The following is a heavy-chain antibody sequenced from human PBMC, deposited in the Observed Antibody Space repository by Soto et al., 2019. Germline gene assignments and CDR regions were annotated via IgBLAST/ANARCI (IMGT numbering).Heavy chain of an antibody. Sequence: GSLRLACAVSGFIVSSYDMSWVRQAPGKGLAWVSTILVAGSQHYEDSVQGRFTISRDTSKNTVFLYMNSLTAGDTAVYYCAKATATGGGAFEIYGQGTMVTVSS. CDR3: AKATATGGGAFEI. D-gene: IGHD2-8*02. J-gene: IGHJ3*02. CDR1: GFIVSSYD. V-gene: IGHV3-23*01. CDR2: ILVAGSQ.